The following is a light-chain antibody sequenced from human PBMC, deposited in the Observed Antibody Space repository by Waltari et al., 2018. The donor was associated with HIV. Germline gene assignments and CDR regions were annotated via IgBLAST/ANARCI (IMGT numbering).Light chain of an antibody. J-gene: IGLJ2*01. CDR1: NSNTGAGAG. CDR2: DIN. V-gene: IGLV1-40*01. Sequence: QSVLTQPPSVSGAPGPRVPISCPGSNSNTGAGAGVPWYQPLPGAAPKLLIYDINNRPSGVPDRFSGSKSGTSASLAITGLQVEDEGDYFCQSYDSSLNVIFGGGTKVTVL. CDR3: QSYDSSLNVI.